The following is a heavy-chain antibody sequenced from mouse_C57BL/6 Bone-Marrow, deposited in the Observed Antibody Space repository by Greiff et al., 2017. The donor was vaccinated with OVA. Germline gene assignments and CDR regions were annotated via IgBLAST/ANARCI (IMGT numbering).Heavy chain of an antibody. CDR2: IDPANGNT. CDR1: GFNIKNTY. Sequence: EVQGVESVAELVRPGASVKLSCTASGFNIKNTYMHWVKQRPEQGLEWIGRIDPANGNTKYAPKFQGKATITADTSSNTAYLQLSSLTSEDTAIYYCARSGDSSGYPAWFAYWGQGTLVTVSA. D-gene: IGHD3-2*02. V-gene: IGHV14-3*01. CDR3: ARSGDSSGYPAWFAY. J-gene: IGHJ3*01.